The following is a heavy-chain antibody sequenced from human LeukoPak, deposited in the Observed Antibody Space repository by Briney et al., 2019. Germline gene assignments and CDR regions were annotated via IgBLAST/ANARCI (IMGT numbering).Heavy chain of an antibody. Sequence: SSETLSLTCTVSGGSISSGDYYWSWIRQPPGKGLEWLGYIYYSGSTYYNPSLKSRVTISVDTSKNQFSLKLSSVTAADTAVYYCASTSDSSGYLLGYWGQGTLVTVS. V-gene: IGHV4-30-4*08. J-gene: IGHJ4*02. CDR1: GGSISSGDYY. CDR3: ASTSDSSGYLLGY. CDR2: IYYSGST. D-gene: IGHD3-22*01.